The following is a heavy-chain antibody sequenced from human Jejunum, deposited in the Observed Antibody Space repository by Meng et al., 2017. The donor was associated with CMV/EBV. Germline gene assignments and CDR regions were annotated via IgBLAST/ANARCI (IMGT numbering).Heavy chain of an antibody. CDR3: AKDLVWTYDSTTPKEY. Sequence: SGCSFSSYARSWFRQAPGKGLEWISAVSGSGDSTFYADSVKGRFTISRDNSKSTMHLQMNSLRAEDTAVYYCAKDLVWTYDSTTPKEYWGQGTLVTVSS. J-gene: IGHJ1*01. CDR1: GCSFSSYA. CDR2: VSGSGDST. D-gene: IGHD2/OR15-2a*01. V-gene: IGHV3-23*01.